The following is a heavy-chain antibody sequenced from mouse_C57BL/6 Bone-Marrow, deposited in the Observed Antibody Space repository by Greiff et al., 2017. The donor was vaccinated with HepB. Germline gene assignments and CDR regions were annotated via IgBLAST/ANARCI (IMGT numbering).Heavy chain of an antibody. CDR1: GYTFTDYN. J-gene: IGHJ4*01. CDR2: INPNNGGT. V-gene: IGHV1-18*01. D-gene: IGHD1-1*01. Sequence: VQLKQSGPELVKPGASVKIPCKASGYTFTDYNMDWVKQSHGKSLEWIGDINPNNGGTIYNQKFKGKATLTVDKSSSTAYMELRSLTSEDTAVYYCALITTVVAYYAMDYWGQGTSVTVSS. CDR3: ALITTVVAYYAMDY.